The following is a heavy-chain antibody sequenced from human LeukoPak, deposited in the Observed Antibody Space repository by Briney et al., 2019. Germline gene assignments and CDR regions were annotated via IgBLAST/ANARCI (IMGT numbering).Heavy chain of an antibody. Sequence: TGGSLRLSCATSGFTFSHYGMHWVRQAPGKGLEWVAVIWSDGSNRYYGDPVKSRFTISRDNFQSTVYLQMNSLRAEDTAVYYCAKDAQRGFDYSNSLDNWGQGTLVTVSS. CDR1: GFTFSHYG. CDR3: AKDAQRGFDYSNSLDN. CDR2: IWSDGSNR. V-gene: IGHV3-33*06. D-gene: IGHD4-11*01. J-gene: IGHJ4*02.